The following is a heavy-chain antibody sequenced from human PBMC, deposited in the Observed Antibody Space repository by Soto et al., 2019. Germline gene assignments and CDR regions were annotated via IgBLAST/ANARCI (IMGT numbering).Heavy chain of an antibody. CDR2: MNPNSGNT. D-gene: IGHD6-13*01. Sequence: ASVKVSCKASGYTFTSYDINWVREATGQGLEWMGWMNPNSGNTGYAQKFQGRVTMTRNTSISTAYMELSSLRSEDTAVYYCASTIAAAYFRGPKNWFDPWGQGTLVTVSS. J-gene: IGHJ5*02. CDR1: GYTFTSYD. CDR3: ASTIAAAYFRGPKNWFDP. V-gene: IGHV1-8*01.